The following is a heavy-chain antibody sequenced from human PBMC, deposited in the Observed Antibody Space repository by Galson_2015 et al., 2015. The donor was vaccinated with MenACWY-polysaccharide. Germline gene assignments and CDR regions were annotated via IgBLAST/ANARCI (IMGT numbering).Heavy chain of an antibody. CDR2: ISISSSYI. Sequence: SLRLSCAASGFIFSSHTMNWVRQAPGKGLEWLSSISISSSYIYYADSVKGRFTISRDNAKNSLYLQLNSLTAEDTAVYYCARDDAYFGWLSAYYFDFWGQGTPVTVSS. D-gene: IGHD3-22*01. J-gene: IGHJ4*02. CDR1: GFIFSSHT. CDR3: ARDDAYFGWLSAYYFDF. V-gene: IGHV3-21*04.